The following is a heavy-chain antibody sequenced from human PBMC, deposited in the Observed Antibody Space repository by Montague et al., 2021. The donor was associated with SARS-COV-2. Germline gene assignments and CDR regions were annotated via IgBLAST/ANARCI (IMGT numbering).Heavy chain of an antibody. Sequence: SETRSLTCAVSGVSITSTNWWSLVRQPPGKGLEWIGEISYGGIATYNQSLKSRATISMDRSRNLFSLKLSSVTAADTAIYYCAGKVLTVPADYWGQGTLVTVS. D-gene: IGHD4-11*01. V-gene: IGHV4-4*02. CDR1: GVSITSTNW. CDR2: ISYGGIA. CDR3: AGKVLTVPADY. J-gene: IGHJ4*02.